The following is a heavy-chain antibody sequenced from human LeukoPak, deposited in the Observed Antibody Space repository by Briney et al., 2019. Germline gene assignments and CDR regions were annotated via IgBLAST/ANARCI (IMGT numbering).Heavy chain of an antibody. J-gene: IGHJ4*02. V-gene: IGHV4-30-4*07. Sequence: PSETLSLTCAVSGGSISSGGYSWSWIRQPPGKGMEWIAYIYYTGNTYFNPSLKSRVTISVDTSKNQFSLKLSSVTAADTAVYYCARRSGYNIQMILDYWGQGTLVTVSS. CDR2: IYYTGNT. CDR1: GGSISSGGYS. CDR3: ARRSGYNIQMILDY. D-gene: IGHD5-24*01.